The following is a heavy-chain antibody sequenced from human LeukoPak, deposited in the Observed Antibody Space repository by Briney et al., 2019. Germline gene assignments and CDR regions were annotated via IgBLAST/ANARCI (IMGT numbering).Heavy chain of an antibody. D-gene: IGHD6-19*01. Sequence: SGPTLVNPTQTLTLTCTFSGFSLSTSGMRVSWIRQPPGKALEWLARIDWDDDKFYSTSLKTRLTISKDTSKNQVVLTMTNMGPVDTATYYCARVPYSSGWYYFDYWGQGTLVTVSS. CDR2: IDWDDDK. V-gene: IGHV2-70*04. CDR1: GFSLSTSGMR. CDR3: ARVPYSSGWYYFDY. J-gene: IGHJ4*02.